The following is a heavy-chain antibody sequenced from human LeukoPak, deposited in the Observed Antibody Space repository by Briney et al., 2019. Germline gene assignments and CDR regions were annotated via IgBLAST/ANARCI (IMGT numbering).Heavy chain of an antibody. V-gene: IGHV4-34*01. J-gene: IGHJ5*02. CDR1: GGSFSGYY. CDR2: INHSGST. Sequence: SETLSLTCAVYGGSFSGYYWSWIRQPPGKGLEWIGEINHSGSTNYNPSLKSRVTISVDTSKNQFSLKLSSVTAADTAVYYCARGGDYYDSSGSNWFDPWGQGTLVTVSS. CDR3: ARGGDYYDSSGSNWFDP. D-gene: IGHD3-22*01.